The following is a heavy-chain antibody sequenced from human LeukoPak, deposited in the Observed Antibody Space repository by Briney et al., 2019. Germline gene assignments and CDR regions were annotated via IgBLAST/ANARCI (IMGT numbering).Heavy chain of an antibody. V-gene: IGHV4-30-4*07. CDR2: IYYSGST. Sequence: SETLSLTCAVSGGSISSGGYSWSWIRQPPGKGLEWIGYIYYSGSTYYNPSLKSRVTISVDTSKNQFSLKLSSVTAADTAVYYCARHSPSGWYLEAGFDYWGQGTLVTVSS. J-gene: IGHJ4*02. D-gene: IGHD6-19*01. CDR1: GGSISSGGYS. CDR3: ARHSPSGWYLEAGFDY.